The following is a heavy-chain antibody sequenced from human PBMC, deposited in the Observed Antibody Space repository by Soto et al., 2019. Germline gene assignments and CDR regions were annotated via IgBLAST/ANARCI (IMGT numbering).Heavy chain of an antibody. Sequence: SGPTLVNPTQTLTLTCTFSGFSLSTSGVHVGWIRQPPGKALEWLALIYWDDDKRYSPSLRSRLTISRDTSKNQVVLTMTNMDPVDTATYYCVHGQGDYNYYYYGMDVWGQGTTVTVSS. J-gene: IGHJ6*02. D-gene: IGHD4-4*01. CDR3: VHGQGDYNYYYYGMDV. V-gene: IGHV2-5*02. CDR1: GFSLSTSGVH. CDR2: IYWDDDK.